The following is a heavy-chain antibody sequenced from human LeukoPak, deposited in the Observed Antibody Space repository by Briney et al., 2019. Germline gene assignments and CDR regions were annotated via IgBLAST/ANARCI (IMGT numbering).Heavy chain of an antibody. D-gene: IGHD6-6*01. CDR1: GGSFSGYY. V-gene: IGHV4-34*01. CDR3: ARPLRGIVPYYYYYMDV. J-gene: IGHJ6*03. CDR2: INHSGST. Sequence: SETLSLTCAVYGGSFSGYYWSWIRQPPGKGLEWIGEINHSGSTNYNPSLKSRVTISVDTPKNQFSLKLSSVTAADTAVYYCARPLRGIVPYYYYYMDVWGKGTTVTVSS.